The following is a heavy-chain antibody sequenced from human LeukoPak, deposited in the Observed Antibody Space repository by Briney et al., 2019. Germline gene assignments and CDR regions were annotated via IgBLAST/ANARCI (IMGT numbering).Heavy chain of an antibody. Sequence: PGGSLRLSCAASGFTFSSYGMHWVRQAPGKGLEWVSSISGTSTYIYYGDSVKGRFTISRDNAKNSLYLQMNSLRAEDTGVYYCARVPGDVWGKGTTVTVSS. CDR3: ARVPGDV. J-gene: IGHJ6*04. V-gene: IGHV3-21*01. CDR1: GFTFSSYG. CDR2: ISGTSTYI.